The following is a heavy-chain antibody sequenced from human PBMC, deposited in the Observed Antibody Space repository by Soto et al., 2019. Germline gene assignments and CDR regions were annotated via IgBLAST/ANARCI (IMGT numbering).Heavy chain of an antibody. Sequence: GGSLRLSCAASEFTFSSYAMSWVRQAPGKGLEWVSAISGSGGSTYYADSVKGRFTISRDNSKNTLYLQMNSLRAEDTAVYYCAKAIVLVPAAIRPYYYGMDVWGQGTTVTVSS. V-gene: IGHV3-23*01. D-gene: IGHD2-2*01. CDR2: ISGSGGST. J-gene: IGHJ6*02. CDR1: EFTFSSYA. CDR3: AKAIVLVPAAIRPYYYGMDV.